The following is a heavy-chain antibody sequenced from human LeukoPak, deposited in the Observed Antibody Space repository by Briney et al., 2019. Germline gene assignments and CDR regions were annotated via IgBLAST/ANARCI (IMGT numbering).Heavy chain of an antibody. D-gene: IGHD2-15*01. J-gene: IGHJ4*02. CDR1: GFTFSSYG. CDR2: ISYDGSNK. Sequence: GGSLRLSCAASGFTFSSYGMHWVRQAPGKGLEWVAVISYDGSNKYYADSVKGRFTISRGNSKNTLYLQMNSLRAEDTAVYYCAKAAYCSGGSCWTVFDYWGQGTLVTVSS. V-gene: IGHV3-30*18. CDR3: AKAAYCSGGSCWTVFDY.